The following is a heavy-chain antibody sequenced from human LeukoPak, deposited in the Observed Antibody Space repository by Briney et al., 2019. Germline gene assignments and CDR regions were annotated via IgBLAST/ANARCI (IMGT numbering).Heavy chain of an antibody. CDR2: INHSGST. V-gene: IGHV4-34*01. D-gene: IGHD3-16*01. CDR3: ASFSAGLG. J-gene: IGHJ4*02. Sequence: SETLSLTCAVYIESFTDHFWTWIRQPPGKGLEWIGEINHSGSTNYNPSLKSRVTISVDTSKNQFSLKLSSVTAADTAVYYCASFSAGLGWGQGTLVTVSS. CDR1: IESFTDHF.